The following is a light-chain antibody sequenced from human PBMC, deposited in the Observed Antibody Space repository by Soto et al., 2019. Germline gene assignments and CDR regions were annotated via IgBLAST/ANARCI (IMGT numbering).Light chain of an antibody. CDR3: QYYGSSLLT. J-gene: IGKJ3*01. V-gene: IGKV3-20*01. Sequence: EVVLTQSPGTLSLSPGERATLSCRASQRISSSYLAWYQQKPGQAPRLLIYGASSRFTGIPDRFSGSGSGPDFTLTISRLEPEDFAVYYCQYYGSSLLTFGPGTKVDIK. CDR2: GAS. CDR1: QRISSSY.